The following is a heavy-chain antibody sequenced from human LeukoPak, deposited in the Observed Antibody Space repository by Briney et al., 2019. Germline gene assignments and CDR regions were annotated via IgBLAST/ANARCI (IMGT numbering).Heavy chain of an antibody. J-gene: IGHJ4*02. CDR1: GGSVSSGSYY. CDR3: ARGRADYGGNSEYFDY. CDR2: IYYSGST. Sequence: SETLSLTCTVSGGSVSSGSYYWSWIRQPPGKGLEWIGYIYYSGSTNYNPSLKSRVTISVDTSKNQFSLKLSSVTAADTAVYYCARGRADYGGNSEYFDYWGQGTLVTVSS. D-gene: IGHD4-23*01. V-gene: IGHV4-61*01.